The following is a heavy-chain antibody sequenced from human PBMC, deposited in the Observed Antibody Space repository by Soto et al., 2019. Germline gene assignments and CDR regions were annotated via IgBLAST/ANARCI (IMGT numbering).Heavy chain of an antibody. Sequence: GLLLKISCNVSGYRFTSYWIGWVRQMPGKGLEWMGIIYPGDSDTRYSPSFQGQVTISADKSISTAYLQWSSLKASDTAMYYCARQPTYYYGMDVWGQGTTVTVSS. V-gene: IGHV5-51*01. CDR3: ARQPTYYYGMDV. CDR1: GYRFTSYW. J-gene: IGHJ6*02. CDR2: IYPGDSDT.